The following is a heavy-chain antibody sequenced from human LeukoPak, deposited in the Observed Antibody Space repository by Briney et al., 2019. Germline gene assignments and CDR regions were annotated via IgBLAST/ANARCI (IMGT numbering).Heavy chain of an antibody. CDR1: GYSFTSYW. J-gene: IGHJ4*02. D-gene: IGHD3-22*01. V-gene: IGHV5-51*01. Sequence: GESLKISCKGSGYSFTSYWIGWVRQMPGKGLEWMGIIYPGDSDTRYSPSFQGQVTISADKSISTAYLQWSTLKASDTAFYYCARLRTSGYYDRSGYQYWGQGTVVTVSS. CDR2: IYPGDSDT. CDR3: ARLRTSGYYDRSGYQY.